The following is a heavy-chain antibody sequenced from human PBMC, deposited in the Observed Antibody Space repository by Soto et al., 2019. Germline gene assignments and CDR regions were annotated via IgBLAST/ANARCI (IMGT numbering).Heavy chain of an antibody. J-gene: IGHJ4*02. CDR2: IYYSGTT. Sequence: QVQLQESGPGLVKPSQTLSLTCNVSGDSINNGGHYWSWIRQPPGKGLEWIGFIYYSGTTYYNPSIKSRATISVHTSKIQFSLKLNSVTAADTAVYYCARYAVGATKSGFDSWGQGTLVTVSS. V-gene: IGHV4-31*03. D-gene: IGHD1-26*01. CDR1: GDSINNGGHY. CDR3: ARYAVGATKSGFDS.